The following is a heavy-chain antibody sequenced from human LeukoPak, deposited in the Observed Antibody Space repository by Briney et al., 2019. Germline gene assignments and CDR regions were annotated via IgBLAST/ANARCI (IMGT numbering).Heavy chain of an antibody. J-gene: IGHJ5*02. CDR2: IYTNGST. Sequence: SETLSLTCTVAGGSISSYYWSWIRQPAGKGLEWNGRIYTNGSTNYNHSLKSRVTMSVDTSKNQFSLKLSSVTAAHTAVYYCARAVLLWFGELTDSNWFDPWGQGTLVTVSS. V-gene: IGHV4-4*07. CDR3: ARAVLLWFGELTDSNWFDP. CDR1: GGSISSYY. D-gene: IGHD3-10*01.